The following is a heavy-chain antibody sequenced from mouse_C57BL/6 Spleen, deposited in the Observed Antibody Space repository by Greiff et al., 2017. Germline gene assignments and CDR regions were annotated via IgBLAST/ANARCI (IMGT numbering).Heavy chain of an antibody. CDR3: ARGVYNFDY. J-gene: IGHJ2*01. Sequence: QVQLQQPGAELVKPGASVKMSCKASGYTFTSYWITWVKQRPGQGLEWIGDIYPGSGSTNYNEKFKSKATLTVDTSSSTAYIQLSSLTSEYSAVYDCARGVYNFDYWGQGTTLTVSS. V-gene: IGHV1-55*01. CDR2: IYPGSGST. CDR1: GYTFTSYW.